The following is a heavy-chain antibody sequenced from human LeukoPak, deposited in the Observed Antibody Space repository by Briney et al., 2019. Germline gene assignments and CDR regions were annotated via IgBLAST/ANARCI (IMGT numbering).Heavy chain of an antibody. CDR1: GGSFSGYY. V-gene: IGHV4-34*01. J-gene: IGHJ4*02. Sequence: SETLSLTCAVYGGSFSGYYWSWIRQPPGKGLEWIGEINHSVSTNYNPSLKSRVTISVDTSKNQFSLKLSSVTAADTAVYYCARGLPKYYYDRSRGSERLDYWGQGTLVTVSS. CDR2: INHSVST. CDR3: ARGLPKYYYDRSRGSERLDY. D-gene: IGHD3-22*01.